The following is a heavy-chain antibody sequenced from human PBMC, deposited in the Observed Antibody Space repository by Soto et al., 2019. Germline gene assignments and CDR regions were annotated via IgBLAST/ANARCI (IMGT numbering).Heavy chain of an antibody. J-gene: IGHJ5*02. Sequence: KLQESGPGLVKPSETLSLTCSVSGGSVSYNSYYWGWIRQPPGKGLEWVGGIFYSGTSYYSPSLKDRVTISVDTSKHSFSLNLTSVTAADTAVYFCARLVVVAPVANAWGQGALDTVSS. D-gene: IGHD5-12*01. CDR1: GGSVSYNSYY. CDR3: ARLVVVAPVANA. CDR2: IFYSGTS. V-gene: IGHV4-39*02.